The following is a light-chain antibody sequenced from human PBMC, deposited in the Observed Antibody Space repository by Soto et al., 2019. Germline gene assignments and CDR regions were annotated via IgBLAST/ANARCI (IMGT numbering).Light chain of an antibody. CDR3: SSYTSSSTLVV. J-gene: IGLJ1*01. Sequence: QSALTQPASVSGSPGQSITISCTGTSSDVGGYNYVSWCQQHPGKAPKLMIYDVSNRPSGVSNRFSGSKSGNTASLTISGLPAQDAAGYYTSSYTSSSTLVVFGTGTKLTVL. CDR1: SSDVGGYNY. CDR2: DVS. V-gene: IGLV2-14*01.